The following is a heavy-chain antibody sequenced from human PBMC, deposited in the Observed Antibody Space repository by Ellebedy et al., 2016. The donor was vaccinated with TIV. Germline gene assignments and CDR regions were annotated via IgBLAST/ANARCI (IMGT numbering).Heavy chain of an antibody. Sequence: PGGSLRLSCAASGFSFRSYWMSWVRQAPGKGLEWVANIYQDGGVQYYVDSVKSRFTISRDNADNYLFLQMNSLRAEDTAVYYCARRGSYGDYAVQINSWFDTWGRGTLVAVSS. J-gene: IGHJ5*02. CDR2: IYQDGGVQ. CDR3: ARRGSYGDYAVQINSWFDT. D-gene: IGHD4-17*01. CDR1: GFSFRSYW. V-gene: IGHV3-7*01.